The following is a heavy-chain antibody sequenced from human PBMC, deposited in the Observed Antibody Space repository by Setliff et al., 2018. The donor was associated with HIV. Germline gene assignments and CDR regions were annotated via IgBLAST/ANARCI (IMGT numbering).Heavy chain of an antibody. Sequence: ASVKVSCKASGYTFTGYYIHWVRQAPGEGLEWMGCINVNSGDTNYEQKFQGRVIVTRDTSSSTAYMELRSLRPDDTAVYFCARGRIHDSSDYIGNWFDPWGQGTLVTVSS. V-gene: IGHV1-2*02. J-gene: IGHJ5*02. CDR3: ARGRIHDSSDYIGNWFDP. CDR2: INVNSGDT. CDR1: GYTFTGYY. D-gene: IGHD3-22*01.